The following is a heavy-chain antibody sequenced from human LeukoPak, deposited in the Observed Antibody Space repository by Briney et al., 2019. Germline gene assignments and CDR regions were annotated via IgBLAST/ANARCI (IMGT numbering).Heavy chain of an antibody. D-gene: IGHD3-9*01. Sequence: PGGSLRLSCAASGFTFSSYSMYWVRQAPGKGLEWVSSISSSSSYRYYADSVKGRFTISRDNAKNSLYLQMNSLRAEDTAVYYCARLYYDILTGYDYWGQGTLVTVSS. CDR3: ARLYYDILTGYDY. J-gene: IGHJ4*02. CDR1: GFTFSSYS. CDR2: ISSSSSYR. V-gene: IGHV3-21*01.